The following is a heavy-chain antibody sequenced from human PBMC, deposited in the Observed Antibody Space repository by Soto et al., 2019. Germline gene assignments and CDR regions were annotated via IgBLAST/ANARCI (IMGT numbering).Heavy chain of an antibody. CDR3: AKGGRQWLVTSDFNY. D-gene: IGHD6-19*01. CDR2: VAHDGRNT. V-gene: IGHV3-30*18. CDR1: GFTFSDYA. J-gene: IGHJ4*02. Sequence: VQLVESGGGVVQPGRSLRLSCAASGFTFSDYAMHWVRQAPGKGLEWVAVVAHDGRNTNYADSVKGRLTISRDRSKNTVSMEMTSLRAEDTAVYYCAKGGRQWLVTSDFNYWGQGALVTVSS.